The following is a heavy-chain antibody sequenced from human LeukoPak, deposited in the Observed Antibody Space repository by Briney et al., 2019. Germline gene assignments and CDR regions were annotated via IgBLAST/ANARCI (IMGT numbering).Heavy chain of an antibody. J-gene: IGHJ5*02. CDR1: DFTLTNAW. CDR3: ARGGNWFDP. Sequence: PGGSLRLSCAASDFTLTNAWTNWVRQAPGKGLEWVSSISSSSSYIYYADSVKGRFTISRDNAKNSLYLQMNSLRAEDTAVYYCARGGNWFDPWGQGTLVTVSS. V-gene: IGHV3-21*01. CDR2: ISSSSSYI.